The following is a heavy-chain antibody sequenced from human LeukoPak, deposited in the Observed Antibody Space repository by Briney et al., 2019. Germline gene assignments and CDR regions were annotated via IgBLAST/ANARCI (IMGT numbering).Heavy chain of an antibody. J-gene: IGHJ4*02. Sequence: PGGSLRLSCAASGFTFSSSAMSWVRQAPGKGLEWVSSITVSGDGTYYADSVKGRFTISRDDSKNMLYLQMSSLRAEDTAVYYCAKDSPVATRWGQGTLVTVSS. CDR2: ITVSGDGT. D-gene: IGHD2-15*01. CDR1: GFTFSSSA. V-gene: IGHV3-23*01. CDR3: AKDSPVATR.